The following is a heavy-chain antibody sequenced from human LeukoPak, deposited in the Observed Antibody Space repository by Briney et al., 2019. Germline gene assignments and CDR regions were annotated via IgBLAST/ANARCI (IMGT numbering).Heavy chain of an antibody. Sequence: KTGGSLRLSCAASGFIFSNAWMSWVRQAPGKGLEWVGHIKSKTNGGTKDYAAPVRGRFTISRDDSKNTLYLQMNSLKTEDTAVYYCTTLYRFDPWGQGTLVTVSS. D-gene: IGHD2-2*02. CDR1: GFIFSNAW. V-gene: IGHV3-15*01. CDR2: IKSKTNGGTK. CDR3: TTLYRFDP. J-gene: IGHJ5*02.